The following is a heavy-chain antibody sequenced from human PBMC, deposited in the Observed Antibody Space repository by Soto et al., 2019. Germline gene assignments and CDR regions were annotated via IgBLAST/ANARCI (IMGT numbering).Heavy chain of an antibody. J-gene: IGHJ4*02. Sequence: SQTLSLTCAVSGDSVSSNNIAWNWLRQSPWRGLEWLGRTYYRSKWYTDYAISVKSRITINPDTSKNQFSLQLNSVTPEDTGVYYCAREGPTGRPDYWGQGTLVTVSS. CDR1: GDSVSSNNIA. V-gene: IGHV6-1*01. CDR2: TYYRSKWYT. CDR3: AREGPTGRPDY.